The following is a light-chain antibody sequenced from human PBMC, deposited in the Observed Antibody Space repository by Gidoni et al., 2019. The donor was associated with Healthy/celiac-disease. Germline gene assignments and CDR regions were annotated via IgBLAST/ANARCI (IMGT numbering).Light chain of an antibody. J-gene: IGKJ2*01. Sequence: DIVLTQSPDSLSVSLGERAPINTKSSQSVLYSSNNKNYLSWYQQKPAQPPKPLIYWAYTRETGVPDRFSGSGSGTDFTLTISRLQAEDVAVYYCQQYYSTPSFGQXTKLEIK. CDR1: QSVLYSSNNKNY. CDR2: WAY. CDR3: QQYYSTPS. V-gene: IGKV4-1*01.